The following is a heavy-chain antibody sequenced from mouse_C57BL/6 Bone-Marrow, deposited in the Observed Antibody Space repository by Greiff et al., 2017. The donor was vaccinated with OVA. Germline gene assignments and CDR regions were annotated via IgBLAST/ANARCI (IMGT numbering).Heavy chain of an antibody. V-gene: IGHV1-64*01. CDR2: IHPTSGST. CDR3: GRYYYCSSYDYDAMDY. D-gene: IGHD1-1*01. Sequence: QVQLQQPGAELVKPGASVKLSCKASGYTFTSYWMHWVKQRPGQGLEWIGMIHPTSGSTNYNEKFKSKATLTVDKSSSTAYMQLSSLTSEDSAVYYCGRYYYCSSYDYDAMDYWGQGTSVTVSA. CDR1: GYTFTSYW. J-gene: IGHJ4*01.